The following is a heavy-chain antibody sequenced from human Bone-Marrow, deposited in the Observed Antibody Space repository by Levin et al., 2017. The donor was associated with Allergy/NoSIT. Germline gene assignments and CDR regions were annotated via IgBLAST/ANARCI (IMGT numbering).Heavy chain of an antibody. CDR2: ISSSSNII. D-gene: IGHD4-17*01. CDR1: GFTFKSYG. CDR3: AYHDYGQGFDP. V-gene: IGHV3-48*02. J-gene: IGHJ5*02. Sequence: ETLSLTCAASGFTFKSYGMNWVRQAPGKGLEWVSYISSSSNIIYYADSVKGRFTISRDNAKNSLYLQMNSLTDEDTAVYYCAYHDYGQGFDPWGQGTLVTVSS.